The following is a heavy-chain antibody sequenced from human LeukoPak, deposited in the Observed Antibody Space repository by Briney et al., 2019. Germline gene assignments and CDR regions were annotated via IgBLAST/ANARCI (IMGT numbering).Heavy chain of an antibody. V-gene: IGHV3-74*01. J-gene: IGHJ4*02. CDR1: GLTFSSYW. CDR3: ASRSSHLDY. Sequence: GGSLRLSCAASGLTFSSYWMHWVRQAPGKGLVWVSRINTDGSTTNYADSVKGRFTISRDNAKDTLYLQMNSLRAEDTAVYYCASRSSHLDYWGQGTLVTVSS. CDR2: INTDGSTT. D-gene: IGHD2-15*01.